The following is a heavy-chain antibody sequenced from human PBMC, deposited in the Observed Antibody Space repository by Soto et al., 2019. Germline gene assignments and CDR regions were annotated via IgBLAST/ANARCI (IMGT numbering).Heavy chain of an antibody. CDR3: AREATTSTRGAHDAFDI. CDR1: GDSFSSNSAA. CDR2: TYYRSKWYN. V-gene: IGHV6-1*01. Sequence: SQTLSLTCAISGDSFSSNSAALSWIRQSPSRGLEWLGRTYYRSKWYNDYAVSVKSRISINPETPKNQFSLQLNSVTPEDTAVNYCAREATTSTRGAHDAFDIWGQGTMVTVSS. J-gene: IGHJ3*02. D-gene: IGHD1-26*01.